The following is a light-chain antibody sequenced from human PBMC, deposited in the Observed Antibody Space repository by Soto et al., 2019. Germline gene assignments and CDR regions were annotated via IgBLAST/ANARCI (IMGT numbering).Light chain of an antibody. J-gene: IGKJ4*01. CDR1: QGISSW. CDR2: AES. Sequence: DIQMTQSPSSVSSSLGDSVTITCRASQGISSWLAWYQQKTGKAPNLLIYAESSLHSGVPSRFSGSGSGTDLNLTISRLQPEDFATYYCQQANSFPLTFGGGTKVDIK. CDR3: QQANSFPLT. V-gene: IGKV1-12*01.